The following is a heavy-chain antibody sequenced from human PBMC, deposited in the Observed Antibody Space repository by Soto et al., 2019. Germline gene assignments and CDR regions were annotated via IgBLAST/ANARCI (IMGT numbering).Heavy chain of an antibody. D-gene: IGHD1-26*01. CDR1: GFSFVDYY. V-gene: IGHV3-11*06. CDR2: ISSSASYR. CDR3: VKDGGDSGSSISVN. J-gene: IGHJ4*02. Sequence: QVQLVESGGRLVKPGGSLRLSCAASGFSFVDYYMSWIRQAPGQGLEWISCISSSASYRDYADSVRGRFTISRDNVNNSLYLQMNSLTVEDTAVYYCVKDGGDSGSSISVNWGRGTLVTVSS.